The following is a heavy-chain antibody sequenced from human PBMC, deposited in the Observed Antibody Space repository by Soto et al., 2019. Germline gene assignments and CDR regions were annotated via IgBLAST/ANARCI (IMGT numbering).Heavy chain of an antibody. D-gene: IGHD6-25*01. Sequence: EVQLLESGGGLVQPGGSLRLSCAASGFTFSSRAMSWVRQAPGKGLEWVSSIYASNNNTYYADSVKGRFTISRDNSRNTLYLQMISLRAEDTALSSCAKDTSGPAYWGQGTLVTVSS. V-gene: IGHV3-23*05. CDR3: AKDTSGPAY. J-gene: IGHJ4*02. CDR2: IYASNNNT. CDR1: GFTFSSRA.